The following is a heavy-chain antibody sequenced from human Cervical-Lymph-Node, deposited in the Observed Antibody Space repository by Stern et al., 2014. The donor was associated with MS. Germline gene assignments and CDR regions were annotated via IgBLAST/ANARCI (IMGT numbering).Heavy chain of an antibody. J-gene: IGHJ4*02. CDR1: GFNFSSYW. D-gene: IGHD3-16*01. CDR2: INRDGSDT. Sequence: EVQLVESGGGLVQPGGSLRLSCAASGFNFSSYWMHWVRQFPEKGLFWVSQINRDGSDTSYADSVKGRFSISRDNIRNMLYLRMTSLRAEDTAVYYCARGVGDYWGQGARVTVSP. V-gene: IGHV3-74*01. CDR3: ARGVGDY.